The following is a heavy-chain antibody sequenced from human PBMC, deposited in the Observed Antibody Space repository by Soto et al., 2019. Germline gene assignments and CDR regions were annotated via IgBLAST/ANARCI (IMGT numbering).Heavy chain of an antibody. CDR3: AKSTKVRGYEYYFYYYMDV. Sequence: EEQLLESGGGLAQPGGSLRLSCAASGFTFSGFAMSWVRQAPGKGLEWVSSISGSDSSTYYADSVEGRFTISRDNSKNTLYLHMNSLRAEDTALYYCAKSTKVRGYEYYFYYYMDVWGKGTTVTVSS. CDR1: GFTFSGFA. J-gene: IGHJ6*03. CDR2: ISGSDSST. D-gene: IGHD3-10*01. V-gene: IGHV3-23*01.